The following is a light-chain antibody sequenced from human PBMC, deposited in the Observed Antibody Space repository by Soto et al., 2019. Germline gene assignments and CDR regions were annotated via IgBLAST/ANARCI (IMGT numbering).Light chain of an antibody. CDR2: DVS. V-gene: IGLV2-14*01. Sequence: QSALTQPASVSGSPGQSITISCTGTSSDVGGYNYVSWYQQHQGKAPKLMIYDVSNRPSGVSNRFSGSKSGNTASLTISGLQAEDEADYYCSSYTSSSLRVFGGGTKLTVL. J-gene: IGLJ2*01. CDR3: SSYTSSSLRV. CDR1: SSDVGGYNY.